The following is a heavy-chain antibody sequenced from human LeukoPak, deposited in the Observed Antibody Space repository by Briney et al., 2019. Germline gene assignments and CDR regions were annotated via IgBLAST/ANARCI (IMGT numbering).Heavy chain of an antibody. Sequence: SETLSLTCTVSGDSISSSSYYWGWIRQPPGKGLEWIGSIYYSGSTYYNPSLKSRVTISVDTSKNQISLRLNSVTAADTAIYYCAKSGGYGLIDYWGQGTLVTVSS. CDR1: GDSISSSSYY. CDR2: IYYSGST. D-gene: IGHD1-26*01. J-gene: IGHJ4*02. CDR3: AKSGGYGLIDY. V-gene: IGHV4-39*01.